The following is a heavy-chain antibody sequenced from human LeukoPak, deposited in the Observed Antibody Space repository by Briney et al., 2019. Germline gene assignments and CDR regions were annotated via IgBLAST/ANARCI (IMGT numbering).Heavy chain of an antibody. V-gene: IGHV3-53*01. Sequence: GGSLRLSCAASGFTVSSDYMSWVRQAPGKGLEWVSVIYSGGNTYYADSVKGRFTISRDNSKNTLYLQMNSLRAEDTAVYYCARDPYFDYWGQGTLVTVSS. CDR3: ARDPYFDY. CDR2: IYSGGNT. CDR1: GFTVSSDY. J-gene: IGHJ4*02.